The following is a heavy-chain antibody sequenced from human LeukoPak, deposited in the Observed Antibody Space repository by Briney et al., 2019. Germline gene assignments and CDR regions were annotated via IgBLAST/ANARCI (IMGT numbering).Heavy chain of an antibody. CDR2: IYSGGST. J-gene: IGHJ4*02. V-gene: IGHV3-66*01. D-gene: IGHD2-2*01. CDR1: GFTVSSNY. CDR3: ARDKDCSSTSCYALDY. Sequence: PGGSLRLSCAASGFTVSSNYMSWVRQAPGKGLEWISVIYSGGSTYYADSVKCRFTISRDNSKNTLYLQMNSLRAEDTAVYYCARDKDCSSTSCYALDYWGQGTLVTVSS.